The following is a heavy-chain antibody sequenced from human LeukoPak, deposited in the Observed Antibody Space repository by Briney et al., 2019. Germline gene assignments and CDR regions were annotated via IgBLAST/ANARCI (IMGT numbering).Heavy chain of an antibody. Sequence: GGSLRLSCAASGFSFSGYAMSWVRQAPGKGLEWVAGIGSDGSTHHAESVKGRFAISRDNSKSSIYLQMNSLRAEDTALYYCGKDLHYCVAMDVWGQGTTVTVSS. CDR2: IGSDGST. D-gene: IGHD3-10*02. J-gene: IGHJ6*02. V-gene: IGHV3-23*01. CDR3: GKDLHYCVAMDV. CDR1: GFSFSGYA.